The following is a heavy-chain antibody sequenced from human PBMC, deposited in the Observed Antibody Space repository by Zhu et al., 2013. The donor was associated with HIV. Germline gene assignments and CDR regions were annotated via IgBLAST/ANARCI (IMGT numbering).Heavy chain of an antibody. CDR3: ATSGHHCGGDCSAYFQH. D-gene: IGHD2-21*02. Sequence: QVQLVQSGAEVKKPGSSVKVSCKASGGTFRNHLITWVRQVPGQGLEWVGGIIPIFGTPNYAQKFQGRITITADESTSTAYMKLSSLRSQDTAVYYCATSGHHCGGDCSAYFQHWGRGTLVTVSS. CDR2: IIPIFGTP. V-gene: IGHV1-69*01. CDR1: GGTFRNHL. J-gene: IGHJ1*01.